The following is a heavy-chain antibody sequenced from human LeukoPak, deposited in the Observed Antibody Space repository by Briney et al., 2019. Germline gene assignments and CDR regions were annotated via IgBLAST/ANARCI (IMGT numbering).Heavy chain of an antibody. Sequence: ASVKVSCKASGYTFTGYYMHWVRQAPGQGLEWMGWINPNSGGTNYAQKFQGRVTMTSDTSISTAYMELSRLRSDDTAVYYCARERCSGGSCSDYWGQGTLVTGSS. CDR1: GYTFTGYY. CDR2: INPNSGGT. CDR3: ARERCSGGSCSDY. J-gene: IGHJ4*02. D-gene: IGHD2-15*01. V-gene: IGHV1-2*02.